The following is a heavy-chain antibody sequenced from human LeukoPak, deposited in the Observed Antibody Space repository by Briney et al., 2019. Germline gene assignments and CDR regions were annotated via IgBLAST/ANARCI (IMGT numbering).Heavy chain of an antibody. CDR3: AREDSSGWYDFDY. V-gene: IGHV1-2*02. D-gene: IGHD6-19*01. Sequence: ASVKVSCTASGYTFTGYYMHWVRQAPGQGLEWMGWINPNSGGTNYAQKFQGRVTMTRDTSISTAYMELSRLRSDDTAVYYCAREDSSGWYDFDYWGQGTLVTVSS. CDR1: GYTFTGYY. J-gene: IGHJ4*02. CDR2: INPNSGGT.